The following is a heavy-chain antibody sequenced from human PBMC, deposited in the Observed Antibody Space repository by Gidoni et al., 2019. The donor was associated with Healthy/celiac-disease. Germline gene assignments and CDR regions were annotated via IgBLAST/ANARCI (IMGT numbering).Heavy chain of an antibody. Sequence: EVQLVESGGGLVQPGRSLRLSCAASGFTFDDYAMHWVRQAPGKGLEWVSGISWNSGSIGYADSVKGRFTISRDNAKNSLYLQMNSLRAEDTALYYCAKDYDYDFWSGYAYFQHWGQGTLVTVSS. CDR1: GFTFDDYA. CDR2: ISWNSGSI. D-gene: IGHD3-3*01. V-gene: IGHV3-9*01. CDR3: AKDYDYDFWSGYAYFQH. J-gene: IGHJ1*01.